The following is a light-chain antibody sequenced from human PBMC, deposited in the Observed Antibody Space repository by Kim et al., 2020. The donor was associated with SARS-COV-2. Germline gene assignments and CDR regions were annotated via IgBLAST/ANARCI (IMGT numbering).Light chain of an antibody. V-gene: IGKV1-39*01. Sequence: GDRVTITCRTSQTMNNYLNWYQQTPGRAPKLLSYAASTLQDGVPSRFSGNRSGTDYTLTISSLQPEDFATYFCQQSYSVPIFGQGTRLEIK. CDR1: QTMNNY. CDR2: AAS. J-gene: IGKJ5*01. CDR3: QQSYSVPI.